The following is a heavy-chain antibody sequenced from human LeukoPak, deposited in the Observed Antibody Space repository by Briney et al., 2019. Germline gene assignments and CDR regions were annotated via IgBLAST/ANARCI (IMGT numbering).Heavy chain of an antibody. CDR2: ISYSGAT. CDR1: GGSINSYY. J-gene: IGHJ4*02. CDR3: ARLPTTVTPLYYFDY. Sequence: SETLSLTCSVSGGSINSYYWTWIRQPPGKGLEWIGYISYSGATSYNPSLKSRVTISEDTSKNQFPLKLSSVTAADTAVYYCARLPTTVTPLYYFDYWGQGTLVTVSS. D-gene: IGHD4-17*01. V-gene: IGHV4-59*08.